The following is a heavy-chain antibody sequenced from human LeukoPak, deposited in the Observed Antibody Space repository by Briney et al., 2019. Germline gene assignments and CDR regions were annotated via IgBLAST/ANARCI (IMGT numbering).Heavy chain of an antibody. D-gene: IGHD2-15*01. J-gene: IGHJ4*02. CDR3: ARGGGYCSGGSCYDDY. CDR2: VIQSGST. V-gene: IGHV4-34*01. Sequence: SETLSLTCAVYGGSFSGYYWSWIRQPPGKGLDWIGEVIQSGSTNYNPSLKSRVTISVDTSKNQFSLKLSSVTAADTAVYYCARGGGYCSGGSCYDDYWGQGTLVTVSS. CDR1: GGSFSGYY.